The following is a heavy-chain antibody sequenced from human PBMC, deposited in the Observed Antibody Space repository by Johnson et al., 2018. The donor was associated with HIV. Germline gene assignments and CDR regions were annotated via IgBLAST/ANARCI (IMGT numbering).Heavy chain of an antibody. V-gene: IGHV3-23*03. D-gene: IGHD7-27*01. CDR2: IYSGGRT. CDR1: GFTFSSYA. Sequence: VQLVESGGGEVQPGRSLRLSCAASGFTFSSYAMSWVRQAPGKGLEWVSIIYSGGRTYHADSVKGRFTLSRDNSKNTLYLQINSLRVEDTALYYCARDPSSEYSRLTGDFGSFGMWGQGTMVIVAS. CDR3: ARDPSSEYSRLTGDFGSFGM. J-gene: IGHJ3*02.